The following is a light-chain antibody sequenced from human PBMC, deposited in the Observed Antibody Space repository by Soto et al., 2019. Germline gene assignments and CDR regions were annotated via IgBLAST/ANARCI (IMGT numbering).Light chain of an antibody. CDR2: AAS. Sequence: DIQMTQSPSTLSASVGDRVTITCRASQSITTYVNWYQQKLGKAPTLLLYAASSLQSGVPSRFSGSGSGTDFTLTISSLQPEDFATYCCQQCYSSPRTFGQGTKVEI. CDR3: QQCYSSPRT. CDR1: QSITTY. V-gene: IGKV1-39*01. J-gene: IGKJ1*01.